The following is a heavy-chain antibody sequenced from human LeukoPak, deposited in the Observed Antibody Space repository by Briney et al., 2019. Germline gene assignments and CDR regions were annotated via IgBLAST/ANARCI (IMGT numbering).Heavy chain of an antibody. CDR3: ARRGGNSGYGIDV. V-gene: IGHV4-59*08. CDR1: GGSISSYY. D-gene: IGHD4-23*01. J-gene: IGHJ6*02. Sequence: PSETLSLTCTVPGGSISSYYCSWIRQPPGKGREWIVYIYESGRTNSNPSLNNPLTISTDTTKKQFSLNLRSVTASDTAVYYCARRGGNSGYGIDVWGQGTTVIVPS. CDR2: IYESGRT.